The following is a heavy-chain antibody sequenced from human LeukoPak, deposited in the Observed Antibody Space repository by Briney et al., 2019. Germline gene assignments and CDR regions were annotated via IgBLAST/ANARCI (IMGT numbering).Heavy chain of an antibody. CDR1: GYTFTGYY. D-gene: IGHD5-24*01. V-gene: IGHV1-2*02. CDR3: ARDMVRWLQAELDY. Sequence: GASVKVSCKASGYTFTGYYMHWVRQAPGQGLEWMGWINPNSGGTNYAQKFQGRVTMTRDTSISTAYMELSRLRSDDTAVYYCARDMVRWLQAELDYWGQGAQVTVSS. J-gene: IGHJ4*02. CDR2: INPNSGGT.